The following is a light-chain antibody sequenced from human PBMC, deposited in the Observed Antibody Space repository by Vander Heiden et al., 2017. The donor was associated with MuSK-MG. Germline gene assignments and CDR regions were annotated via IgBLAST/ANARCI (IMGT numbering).Light chain of an antibody. Sequence: DIQMTQSPSSLSASVADRVIITCRESQPISTFLNWYQHKPGKAPKLLIFLASTLQRGVPSRFSGSGSGTDFTLTITSLQPEDFATYYCQQSDSFPWTFGQGTKL. V-gene: IGKV1-39*01. J-gene: IGKJ1*01. CDR3: QQSDSFPWT. CDR2: LAS. CDR1: QPISTF.